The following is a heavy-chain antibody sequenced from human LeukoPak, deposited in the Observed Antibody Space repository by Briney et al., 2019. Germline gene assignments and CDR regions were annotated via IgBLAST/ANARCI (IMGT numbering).Heavy chain of an antibody. V-gene: IGHV4-59*11. J-gene: IGHJ4*02. CDR1: GASITDHF. CDR2: VFNGGST. CDR3: ATRPAASTWYGVFDY. D-gene: IGHD6-13*01. Sequence: PSETLSLTRTVSGASITDHFWSWIRQPPGKGLEWIGYVFNGGSTNYNPSLKSRVTMSLDPSRDQFSLRLSSVTTADTAIYYCATRPAASTWYGVFDYWSQGTLVTVSS.